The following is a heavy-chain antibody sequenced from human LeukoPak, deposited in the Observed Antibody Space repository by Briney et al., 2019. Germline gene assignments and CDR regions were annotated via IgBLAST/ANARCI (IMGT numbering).Heavy chain of an antibody. Sequence: GGSLRLSCAASGFTFSSYGMHWVRQAPGKGLEWVAFIRYDGSNKYYADSVKGRFTISRDNAKNSLYLQMNSLRAEDTAVYYCAKDVVVRGIVYYMDVWGKGTTVTVSS. V-gene: IGHV3-30*02. CDR1: GFTFSSYG. D-gene: IGHD3-10*01. J-gene: IGHJ6*03. CDR3: AKDVVVRGIVYYMDV. CDR2: IRYDGSNK.